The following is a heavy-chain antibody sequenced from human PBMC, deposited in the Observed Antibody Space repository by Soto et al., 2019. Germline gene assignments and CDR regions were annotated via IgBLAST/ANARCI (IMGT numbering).Heavy chain of an antibody. V-gene: IGHV3-21*01. CDR1: GFTFSSYS. J-gene: IGHJ3*02. CDR2: SSSSSNYI. D-gene: IGHD6-19*01. CDR3: ARDGHSSGWNPDAFDI. Sequence: GGSLRLSCAASGFTFSSYSMNWVRQAPGKGLEWVSFSSSSSNYIYYADSVKGRFTISRDNAKNSLYLQMNTLGADDTAVYYCARDGHSSGWNPDAFDIWGQGTMVTVSS.